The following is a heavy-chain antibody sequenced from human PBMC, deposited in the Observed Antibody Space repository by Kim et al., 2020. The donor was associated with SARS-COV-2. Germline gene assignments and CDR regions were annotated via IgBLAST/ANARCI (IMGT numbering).Heavy chain of an antibody. CDR1: GGSFSGYY. V-gene: IGHV4-34*01. Sequence: SETLSLTCAVYGGSFSGYYWSWIRQPPGKGLEWIGEINHSGSTNYNPSLKSRVTISVDTSKNQFSLKLSSVTAADTAVYYCARAVYDIVVVVAATPGFDYWGQGTLVTVSS. CDR2: INHSGST. D-gene: IGHD2-15*01. J-gene: IGHJ4*02. CDR3: ARAVYDIVVVVAATPGFDY.